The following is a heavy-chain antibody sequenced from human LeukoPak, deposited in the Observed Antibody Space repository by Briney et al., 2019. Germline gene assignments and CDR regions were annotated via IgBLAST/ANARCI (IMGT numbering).Heavy chain of an antibody. D-gene: IGHD3-10*01. CDR3: ATSKWFGIETEY. V-gene: IGHV4-34*01. Sequence: SETLSLTCAVYGGSFSGYFWTWFRQPPGKGLEWIGEINPSGTTKYHPSLKSRVTISGDTSKNQISLELSAVTAADTAVYYCATSKWFGIETEYWGQGTLVTVSS. CDR2: INPSGTT. J-gene: IGHJ4*02. CDR1: GGSFSGYF.